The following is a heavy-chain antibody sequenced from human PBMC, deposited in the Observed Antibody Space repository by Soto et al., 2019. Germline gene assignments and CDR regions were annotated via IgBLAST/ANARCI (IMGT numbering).Heavy chain of an antibody. CDR2: ISYDGSNK. J-gene: IGHJ4*02. CDR3: AKDRGIVAPLFDY. D-gene: IGHD3-22*01. V-gene: IGHV3-30*18. Sequence: QVQLVESGGGVVQPGRSLRLSCAASGFTFSSYGMHWVRQAPGKGLEWVAVISYDGSNKYYADSVKGRFTISRDNSKNTLYLQMNSLRAEDTAVYYCAKDRGIVAPLFDYWGQGTLVTVSS. CDR1: GFTFSSYG.